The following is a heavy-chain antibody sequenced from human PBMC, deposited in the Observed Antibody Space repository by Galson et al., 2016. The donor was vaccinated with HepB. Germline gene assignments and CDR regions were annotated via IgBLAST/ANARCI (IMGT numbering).Heavy chain of an antibody. CDR3: AKSRSISDAFDI. CDR1: GFTFSIYA. D-gene: IGHD2/OR15-2a*01. Sequence: SLRLSCAASGFTFSIYAMNWVRQAPGKGLEWVSSVNGDGSGRGGVTYYADSVKGRFTISRDNSKKTLYLQMNSLRGDDTAIYYCAKSRSISDAFDIWGQGTMVTVSS. J-gene: IGHJ3*02. V-gene: IGHV3-23*01. CDR2: VNGDGSGRGGVT.